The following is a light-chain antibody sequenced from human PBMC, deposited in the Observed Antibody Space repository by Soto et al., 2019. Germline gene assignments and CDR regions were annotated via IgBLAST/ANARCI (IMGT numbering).Light chain of an antibody. CDR3: CSHAGSYTYV. CDR2: DVT. CDR1: SSDVGGYNY. V-gene: IGLV2-11*01. Sequence: QSVLTQPRSVSGSPGQSVTISCTGTSSDVGGYNYVSWYQQHPGKAPKVMIYDVTKRPSRVPDRFSASKSGNTASLTISGLQAEDEADYYCCSHAGSYTYVFGSGTKLTVL. J-gene: IGLJ1*01.